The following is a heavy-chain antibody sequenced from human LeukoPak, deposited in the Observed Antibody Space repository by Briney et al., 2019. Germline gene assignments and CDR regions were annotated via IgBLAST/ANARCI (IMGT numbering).Heavy chain of an antibody. CDR1: GFSLTTSGVG. Sequence: SGPTLVNPTQTLTLTCTFSGFSLTTSGVGVGWIRQPLGKALEWLALINWDDQKVYSPSLQSRLSITKDTSKNQVVLTMTNVDPVDTATYYCAHRRDSSGYQYRYWFAPWGQGTLVTVSS. V-gene: IGHV2-5*02. D-gene: IGHD3-22*01. J-gene: IGHJ5*02. CDR3: AHRRDSSGYQYRYWFAP. CDR2: INWDDQK.